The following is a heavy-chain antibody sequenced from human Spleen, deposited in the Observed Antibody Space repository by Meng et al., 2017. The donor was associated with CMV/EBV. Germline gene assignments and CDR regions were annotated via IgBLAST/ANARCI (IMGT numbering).Heavy chain of an antibody. CDR2: ISWDSGGI. D-gene: IGHD3-22*01. J-gene: IGHJ5*02. CDR3: AKSSSGYYYLGWFDP. V-gene: IGHV3-9*01. Sequence: GGSLRLSCAASGFTFDDYAIHWVRQAPGKGLEWVSGISWDSGGIAYADSVKGRFTISRDNAKNSLYLQMNSLRAEDTALYYCAKSSSGYYYLGWFDPWGQGTLVTVSS. CDR1: GFTFDDYA.